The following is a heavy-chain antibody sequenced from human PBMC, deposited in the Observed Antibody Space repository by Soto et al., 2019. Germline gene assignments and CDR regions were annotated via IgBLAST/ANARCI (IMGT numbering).Heavy chain of an antibody. D-gene: IGHD3-16*01. J-gene: IGHJ4*02. Sequence: EVQLVESGGDLVKPGGSLRLSCAASEFTFANAWISWVRPAPGKGLEWVGRIKSKADGGTTDYAAPVKGRFTISRDESQNTLYLQMNSLKTEDTAVYYCTSLYDGHWGQGTLVTVSS. CDR3: TSLYDGH. CDR1: EFTFANAW. V-gene: IGHV3-15*01. CDR2: IKSKADGGTT.